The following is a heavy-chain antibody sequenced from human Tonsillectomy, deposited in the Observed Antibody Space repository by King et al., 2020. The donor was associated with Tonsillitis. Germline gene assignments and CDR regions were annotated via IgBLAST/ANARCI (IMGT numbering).Heavy chain of an antibody. V-gene: IGHV3-23*04. CDR3: AKDMYHSTTLDY. Sequence: VQLVESGGGLVQPGGSLRLSCAASGFTFSNYAMSWVRQAPGKGLEWVSAISGSGGSTYYADSVKGRFTISRENSMDTLYLQMNSLRAEDTAVYYCAKDMYHSTTLDYWGQGTLVTVSS. J-gene: IGHJ4*02. D-gene: IGHD6-13*01. CDR2: ISGSGGST. CDR1: GFTFSNYA.